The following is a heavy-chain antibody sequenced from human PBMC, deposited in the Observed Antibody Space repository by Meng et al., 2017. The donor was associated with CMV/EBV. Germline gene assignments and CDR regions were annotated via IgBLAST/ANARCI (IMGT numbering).Heavy chain of an antibody. V-gene: IGHV4-59*01. Sequence: GSLRLSCTVSGGSISSYYWSWIRQPPGKELEWIGYIYYSGSTNYNPSLKSRVTISVDTSKNQFSLKLSSVTAADTAVYYCARGGLFWSGYYPYYYYGMDVWGQGTTVTVSS. CDR1: GGSISSYY. D-gene: IGHD3-3*01. CDR3: ARGGLFWSGYYPYYYYGMDV. J-gene: IGHJ6*02. CDR2: IYYSGST.